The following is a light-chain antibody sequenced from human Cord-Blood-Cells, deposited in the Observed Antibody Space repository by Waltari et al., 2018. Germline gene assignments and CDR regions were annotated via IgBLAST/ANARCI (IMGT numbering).Light chain of an antibody. CDR1: SSDVGSYTL. J-gene: IGLJ3*02. V-gene: IGLV2-23*01. CDR2: EGS. Sequence: QSALTQPASVSGSPGQSITISCTGTSSDVGSYTLVSWYQQHPGKAPKPIIDEGSKRPSGVSKRFSGYKAGNTASLTSAGLQAEDEADYYCCSYAGSSTLVFGGGTKLTVL. CDR3: CSYAGSSTLV.